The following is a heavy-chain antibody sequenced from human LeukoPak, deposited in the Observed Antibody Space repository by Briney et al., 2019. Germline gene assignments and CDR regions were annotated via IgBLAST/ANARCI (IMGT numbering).Heavy chain of an antibody. CDR1: GGSISSYY. J-gene: IGHJ3*02. V-gene: IGHV4-59*01. D-gene: IGHD3-3*01. CDR3: AGSGYLDAFDI. Sequence: SETLSLTCTVSGGSISSYYWSWIRQPPGKGLEWIGYIYYSGSTNYNPSLKSRVTISVDTSKNQFSLKLSSVTAADTAVYYCAGSGYLDAFDIWGQGTMVTVS. CDR2: IYYSGST.